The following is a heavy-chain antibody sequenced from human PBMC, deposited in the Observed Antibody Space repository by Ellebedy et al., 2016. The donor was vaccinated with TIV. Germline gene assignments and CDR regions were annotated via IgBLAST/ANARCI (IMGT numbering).Heavy chain of an antibody. J-gene: IGHJ4*02. Sequence: PGGSLRLSCAASGFTVSNNYMIRVSQAPGKGLEWVSLIYSGCSTYYADSVKGRFPISRDNSKNTLYLQMNSLRAEDMAVYYCARNPSGSHYGWGRGTLVTVSS. CDR1: GFTVSNNY. CDR3: ARNPSGSHYG. V-gene: IGHV3-53*01. D-gene: IGHD1-26*01. CDR2: IYSGCST.